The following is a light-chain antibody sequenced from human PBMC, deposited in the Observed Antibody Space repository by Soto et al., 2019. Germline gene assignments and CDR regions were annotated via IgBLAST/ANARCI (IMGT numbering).Light chain of an antibody. J-gene: IGKJ2*03. CDR1: QNIRVY. CDR2: ATS. CDR3: QQIFETRYS. V-gene: IGKV1-39*01. Sequence: DIQMTQSPSSLSASVGDRVTITCRASQNIRVYLNWYQQKPGKAPKPLIYATSTLLSVVPSRFSGSGSGTDFTLTITSLQPEDCATYYCQQIFETRYSFGQGTKLEIK.